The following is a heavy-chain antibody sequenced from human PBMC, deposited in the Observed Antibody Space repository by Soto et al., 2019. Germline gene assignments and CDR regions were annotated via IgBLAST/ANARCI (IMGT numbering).Heavy chain of an antibody. CDR2: IYSGGST. CDR3: AGSDYYDSSTSFFFDY. CDR1: GFTVSSNY. V-gene: IGHV3-53*01. Sequence: GGSLRLSCAASGFTVSSNYMSWVRQAPGKGLEWVSVIYSGGSTYYADSVKGRFTISRDNSKNTLYLQMNSLRAEDTAVYYCAGSDYYDSSTSFFFDYWGQGTLVTVSS. J-gene: IGHJ4*02. D-gene: IGHD3-22*01.